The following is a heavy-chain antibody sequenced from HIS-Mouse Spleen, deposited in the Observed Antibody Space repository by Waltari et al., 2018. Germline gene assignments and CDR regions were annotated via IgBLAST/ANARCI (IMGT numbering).Heavy chain of an antibody. D-gene: IGHD1-26*01. Sequence: QVQLVESGGGVVQPGRSLRLSCAASGFTFSSYGMHWVRQGPGKGLEWVEVISYDGSNKYYADSVKGRFTISRDNSKNTLYLQMNSLRAEDTAVYYCAKDRGSPLYFDYWGQGTLVTVSS. J-gene: IGHJ4*02. CDR3: AKDRGSPLYFDY. CDR2: ISYDGSNK. V-gene: IGHV3-30*18. CDR1: GFTFSSYG.